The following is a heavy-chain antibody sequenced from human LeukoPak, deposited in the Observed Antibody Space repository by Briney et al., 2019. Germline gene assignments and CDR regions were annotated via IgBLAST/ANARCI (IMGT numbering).Heavy chain of an antibody. J-gene: IGHJ5*02. CDR3: ARDYERIIMVRGVPLSPQTVFDP. V-gene: IGHV1-46*01. CDR1: GYTFTSHY. CDR2: INPTGTST. D-gene: IGHD3-10*01. Sequence: ASVKVSCKASGYTFTSHYMHWVRQAPGQGLEWVGLINPTGTSTWCAQKYQGRITITRDLSTRTDYMELSNLSSDDTAVYYCARDYERIIMVRGVPLSPQTVFDPWGQGTLVTVSS.